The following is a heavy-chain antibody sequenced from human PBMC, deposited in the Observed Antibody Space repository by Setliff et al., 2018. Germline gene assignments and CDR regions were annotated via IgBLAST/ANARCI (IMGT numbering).Heavy chain of an antibody. CDR2: IIPFFGTA. Sequence: SCKASGGTFSSSAISWVRQAPGRGLEWVGRIIPFFGTANSAQKFQGRVTITAGESATTAYMELSSLRSEDTAVYYCVRVTSGRLDFDYWGQGTPVTVSS. V-gene: IGHV1-69*15. D-gene: IGHD6-19*01. CDR1: GGTFSSSA. CDR3: VRVTSGRLDFDY. J-gene: IGHJ4*02.